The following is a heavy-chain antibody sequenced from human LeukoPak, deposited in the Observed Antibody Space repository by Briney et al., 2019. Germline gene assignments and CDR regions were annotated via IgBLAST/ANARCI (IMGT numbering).Heavy chain of an antibody. CDR3: AIEGPGELDPTFDY. CDR2: ISPYNGNT. D-gene: IGHD1-26*01. J-gene: IGHJ4*02. Sequence: ASVKVSCKASGYTFTNYGISRVRQAPGQGLEWMAWISPYNGNTKYAQKFQGRVTMTTDTSTSTAYMELRSLGSDDTAVYYCAIEGPGELDPTFDYWGQGTLVTDSS. V-gene: IGHV1-18*01. CDR1: GYTFTNYG.